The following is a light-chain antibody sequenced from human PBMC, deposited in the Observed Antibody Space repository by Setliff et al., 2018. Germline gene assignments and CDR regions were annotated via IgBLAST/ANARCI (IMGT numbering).Light chain of an antibody. CDR3: SAYTSSSTYV. Sequence: QSALAQPAAVSGSPGQSITISCTGTSSDVGGYDYVSWYQQHPGKAPKLMIYEVSKRPSGVSDRFSGSKSGNSASLIISGLQAEDEADYYCSAYTSSSTYVFGTGTKVTVL. CDR2: EVS. V-gene: IGLV2-14*03. J-gene: IGLJ1*01. CDR1: SSDVGGYDY.